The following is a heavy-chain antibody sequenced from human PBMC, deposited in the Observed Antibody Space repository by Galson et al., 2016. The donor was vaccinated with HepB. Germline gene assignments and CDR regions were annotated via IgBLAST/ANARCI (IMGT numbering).Heavy chain of an antibody. J-gene: IGHJ4*02. CDR2: IYTSGST. Sequence: TLSLTCTVSGASISSGNYYWTWIRQPAGKELEWIGRIYTSGSTDYNPSLKSRVTISFDTSKSQFSLKLSSVTASDTAVYYCAREQWRMEYWGQGTRVTVSS. CDR1: GASISSGNYY. V-gene: IGHV4-61*02. CDR3: AREQWRMEY. D-gene: IGHD2/OR15-2a*01.